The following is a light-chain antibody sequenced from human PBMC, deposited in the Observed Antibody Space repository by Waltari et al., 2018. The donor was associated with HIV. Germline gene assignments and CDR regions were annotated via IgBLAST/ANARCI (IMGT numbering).Light chain of an antibody. CDR2: KAS. CDR3: QQYNSDFYT. CDR1: QNVDSW. Sequence: MKMTQPPIIPSAVGGGRTTTTCRASQNVDSWLAWYQQRPGKAPKLLIYKASTLQYGVPARFTGSGSGTNFTLTINSLHPDDFATYYCQQYNSDFYTFGLGTRLDLK. V-gene: IGKV1-5*03. J-gene: IGKJ2*01.